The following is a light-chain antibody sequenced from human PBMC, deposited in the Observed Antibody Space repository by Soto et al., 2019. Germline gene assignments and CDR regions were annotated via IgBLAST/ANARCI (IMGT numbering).Light chain of an antibody. CDR1: QSISNW. J-gene: IGKJ1*01. CDR3: QQYNSYPWT. V-gene: IGKV1-5*01. Sequence: DIKMNQSPSTLSASVGDRVTITCRASQSISNWLAWYQQKPGKAPKVLIYGASTLESGVPSRFSGSGSGTEFTLTLSSLQPDDFATYYCQQYNSYPWTFGQGTKV. CDR2: GAS.